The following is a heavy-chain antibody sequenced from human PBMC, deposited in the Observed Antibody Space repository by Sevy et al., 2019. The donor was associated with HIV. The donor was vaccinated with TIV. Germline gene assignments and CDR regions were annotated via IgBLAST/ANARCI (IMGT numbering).Heavy chain of an antibody. D-gene: IGHD4-4*01. CDR3: ARQGATLTTLYALHI. V-gene: IGHV4-59*08. Sequence: SETLSVTCTVSGGSISDHYWSWIRQPPGKGLEWIGYFYYGSGTTNYNPSLKSRVTISIDTSKNQFSLKVSSVTAADTAEYYCARQGATLTTLYALHIRGQGTMVTVSS. CDR1: GGSISDHY. J-gene: IGHJ3*02. CDR2: FYYGSGTT.